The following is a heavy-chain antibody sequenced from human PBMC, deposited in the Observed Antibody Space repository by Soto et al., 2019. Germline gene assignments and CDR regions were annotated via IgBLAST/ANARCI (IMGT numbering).Heavy chain of an antibody. Sequence: ASVKVSCKASGHGFTTYFMHWVRQAPGQGLEWMGVINPTGVSTTYAQKFRGRVTMTKDTSTGTVYMELNSLRSEDTAVYYCAGEVAPVLLMVYCSGCSCYFDYWGQGTLVTVSS. CDR2: INPTGVST. V-gene: IGHV1-46*01. CDR1: GHGFTTYF. D-gene: IGHD2-15*01. J-gene: IGHJ4*02. CDR3: AGEVAPVLLMVYCSGCSCYFDY.